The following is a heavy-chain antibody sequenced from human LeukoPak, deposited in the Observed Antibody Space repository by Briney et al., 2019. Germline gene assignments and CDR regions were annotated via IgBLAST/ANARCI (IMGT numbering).Heavy chain of an antibody. CDR2: INSDGRST. Sequence: GGSLRLSCAASGFTFSSYWMHWVRPAPGRGLVWVSRINSDGRSTSYADSVKGRFTISRDNAKNTLYLQMNSLRAEDTAVYYCPRIYYDSSGYYYTAFDIWGQGTMVTVSS. V-gene: IGHV3-74*01. CDR1: GFTFSSYW. D-gene: IGHD3-22*01. CDR3: PRIYYDSSGYYYTAFDI. J-gene: IGHJ3*02.